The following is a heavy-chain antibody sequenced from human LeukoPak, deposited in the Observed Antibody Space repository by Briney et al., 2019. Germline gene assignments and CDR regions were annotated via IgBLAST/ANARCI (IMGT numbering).Heavy chain of an antibody. CDR2: ISSSGSTI. CDR1: GFTFSDYY. D-gene: IGHD3-22*01. J-gene: IGHJ3*02. Sequence: GGSLRLSCAASGFTFSDYYMSWIRQAPGKGLEWVSYISSSGSTIYYADSVKGRFTISRDNAKNPLYLQMNSLRAEDTAVYYCARGDYYDSSGYYVWDAFDIWGQGTMVTVSS. CDR3: ARGDYYDSSGYYVWDAFDI. V-gene: IGHV3-11*01.